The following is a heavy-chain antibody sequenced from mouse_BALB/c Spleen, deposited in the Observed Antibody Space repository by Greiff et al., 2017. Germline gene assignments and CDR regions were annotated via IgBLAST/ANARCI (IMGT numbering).Heavy chain of an antibody. D-gene: IGHD2-3*01. CDR2: IYYSGTI. J-gene: IGHJ2*01. CDR1: GISITTGNYR. Sequence: EVQVVESGPGLVKPSQTVSLTCTVTGISITTGNYRWSWIRQFPGNKLEWIGYIYYSGTITYNPSLTSRTTITRDTSKNQFFLEMNSLTAEDTATYYCARVDDGYYYFDYWGQGTTLTVSS. CDR3: ARVDDGYYYFDY. V-gene: IGHV3-5*02.